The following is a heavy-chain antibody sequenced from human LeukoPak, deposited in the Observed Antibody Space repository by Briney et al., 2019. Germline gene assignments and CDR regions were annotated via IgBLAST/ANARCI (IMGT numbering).Heavy chain of an antibody. V-gene: IGHV4-59*01. D-gene: IGHD6-19*01. Sequence: PSETLSLTCTVSGGSISIYYWSWIRQPPGKGLEWIGYIYYSGSTNYNPSLKSRVTISVDTSKNQFSLKLSSVTAADTAVYYCARDLAAVAPFGGMDVWGQGTTVTVSS. CDR3: ARDLAAVAPFGGMDV. CDR2: IYYSGST. J-gene: IGHJ6*02. CDR1: GGSISIYY.